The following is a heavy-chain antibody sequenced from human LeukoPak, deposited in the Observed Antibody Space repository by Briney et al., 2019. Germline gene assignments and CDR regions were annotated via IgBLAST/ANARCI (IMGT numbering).Heavy chain of an antibody. CDR1: SFTFRSYG. V-gene: IGHV3-30*18. CDR2: ISNDANNE. J-gene: IGHJ4*02. D-gene: IGHD5-24*01. Sequence: QPGRSLRLSCAASSFTFRSYGMHWVRQAPGKGLEWVAVISNDANNENYADSVKGRFTISRDNSQNTLYLQMNSLRVEDTAVYCCAKDRHPARTDGYYFDYWGQGTLVTVSS. CDR3: AKDRHPARTDGYYFDY.